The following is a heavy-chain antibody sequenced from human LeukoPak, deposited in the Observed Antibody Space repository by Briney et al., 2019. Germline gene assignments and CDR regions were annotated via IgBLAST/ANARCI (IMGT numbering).Heavy chain of an antibody. V-gene: IGHV2-5*01. Sequence: SGPTLVKPTQTLTLTCTFSGFSLTTTGVGSTRVGVTWVRQPPGKALEWLSLIYWNDGKHYNPSLKTRLTITKDTSKNQVILTMTNMDPVDTATYYCAHDRMGIGFDPWGQGTLVTVSS. D-gene: IGHD1-26*01. CDR2: IYWNDGK. CDR1: GFSLTTTGVGSTRVG. CDR3: AHDRMGIGFDP. J-gene: IGHJ5*02.